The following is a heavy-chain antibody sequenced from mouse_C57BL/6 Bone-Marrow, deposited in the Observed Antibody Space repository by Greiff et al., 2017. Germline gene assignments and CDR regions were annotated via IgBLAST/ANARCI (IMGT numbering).Heavy chain of an antibody. CDR2: IWWDDDN. Sequence: QVTLKESGPGILQPSQTLSLTCSFSGFSLSTFGLGVGWIRQPSGQGLEWLAHIWWDDDNYYNPALKGRLTISKDTSKNQLFLKNANVDTAETSTYYFARMRADGYYFFWYFDVWGTGTTVTVSS. J-gene: IGHJ1*03. CDR3: ARMRADGYYFFWYFDV. CDR1: GFSLSTFGLG. V-gene: IGHV8-8*01. D-gene: IGHD2-3*01.